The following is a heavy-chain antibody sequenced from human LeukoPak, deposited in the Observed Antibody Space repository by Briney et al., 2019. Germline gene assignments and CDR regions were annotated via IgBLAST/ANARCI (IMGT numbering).Heavy chain of an antibody. CDR2: AKQDGSET. J-gene: IGHJ4*02. V-gene: IGHV3-7*01. D-gene: IGHD2-2*01. CDR3: ARGDPYCSSTSCSFDY. CDR1: GFSFSNYW. Sequence: GGSLRLSCAASGFSFSNYWMSWVRQAPGKGLEWVGHAKQDGSETYYVDSVKGRFTVSRDNSKNSLFLQMNSLRVEDTAMYYCARGDPYCSSTSCSFDYWGQGTLVTVSS.